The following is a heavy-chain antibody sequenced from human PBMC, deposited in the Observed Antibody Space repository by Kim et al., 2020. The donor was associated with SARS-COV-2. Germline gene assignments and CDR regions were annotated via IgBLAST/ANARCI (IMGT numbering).Heavy chain of an antibody. CDR2: IYPGDSDT. J-gene: IGHJ3*02. CDR3: ARIDGYNWNYEADAFDI. V-gene: IGHV5-51*01. CDR1: GYSFTSYW. D-gene: IGHD1-7*01. Sequence: GESLKISCKGSGYSFTSYWNGWVRQMPGKGLEWMGIIYPGDSDTRYSPSFQGQVTISADKSISTAYLQWSSLKASDTAMYYCARIDGYNWNYEADAFDIWGQGTMVTVSS.